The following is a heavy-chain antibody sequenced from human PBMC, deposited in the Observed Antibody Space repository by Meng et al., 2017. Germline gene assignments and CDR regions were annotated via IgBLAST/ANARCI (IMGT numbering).Heavy chain of an antibody. Sequence: VHREWSGPGSMKPSHALSLPFTVSGGSISGCGYYWSWIRQHPGKGLEWIGYIYYSGTTSYNPSLKSRVTISVDTSKNQFSLKLSSVTAADTAVYYFARDQGGSGSFGFAFDIWGQGTMVTVSS. J-gene: IGHJ3*02. V-gene: IGHV4-31*03. CDR2: IYYSGTT. CDR1: GGSISGCGYY. CDR3: ARDQGGSGSFGFAFDI. D-gene: IGHD6-19*01.